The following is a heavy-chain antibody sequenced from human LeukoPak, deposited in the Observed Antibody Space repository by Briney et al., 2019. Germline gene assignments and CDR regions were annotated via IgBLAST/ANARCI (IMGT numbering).Heavy chain of an antibody. J-gene: IGHJ5*02. CDR3: ARTVMYYYDSSAGNWFDP. D-gene: IGHD3-22*01. CDR2: IYYSGST. V-gene: IGHV4-39*01. Sequence: SETLSLTCTVSGGPISSSSYYWGWIRQPPGKGLEWIGSIYYSGSTYYNPSLKSRVTISVDTSKNQFSLKLSSVTAADTAVYYCARTVMYYYDSSAGNWFDPWGQGTLVTVSS. CDR1: GGPISSSSYY.